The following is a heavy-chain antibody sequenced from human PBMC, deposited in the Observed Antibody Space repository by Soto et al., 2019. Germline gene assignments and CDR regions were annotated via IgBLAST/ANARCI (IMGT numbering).Heavy chain of an antibody. CDR2: IYHSGSA. Sequence: QVQLQESGPGLVKPSGTLSLTCAVSGGSVSSSNWWRWVRQPPGKGLEWVGEIYHSGSAHYNPSLKNQATISLAQSKNQLALRRTSVTAADTAVYYWARVPGVVVSADDAFDIWGPGTRGSVSS. D-gene: IGHD2-21*02. CDR1: GGSVSSSNW. V-gene: IGHV4-4*02. CDR3: ARVPGVVVSADDAFDI. J-gene: IGHJ3*02.